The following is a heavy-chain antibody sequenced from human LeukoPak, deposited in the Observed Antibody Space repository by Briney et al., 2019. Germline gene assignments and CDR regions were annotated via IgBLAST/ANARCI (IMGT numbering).Heavy chain of an antibody. D-gene: IGHD3-10*01. CDR2: ITSNGGRT. J-gene: IGHJ4*02. CDR1: GMTFSNHW. CDR3: ARGAASGGYDY. Sequence: GGSLRLSCAASGMTFSNHWMHWVRQAPGKGLEFVSAITSNGGRTFYANSVKGRFTISRDNSKNALYLQMDSLRADDMAVYYCARGAASGGYDYWGQGALVTVSS. V-gene: IGHV3-64*01.